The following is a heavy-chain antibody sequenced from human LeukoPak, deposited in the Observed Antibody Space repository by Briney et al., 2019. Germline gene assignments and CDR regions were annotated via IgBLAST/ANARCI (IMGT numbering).Heavy chain of an antibody. Sequence: PSETLSLTCAVSGVSFDDYYWSWVRQTSGKGLEWIGEINHSGYTNDSPSLKSRVILSIDTSRKQFSLNLRSVTVADTGIYYCTRMTAGHDYWGQGTLVTVSS. V-gene: IGHV4-34*01. CDR3: TRMTAGHDY. CDR2: INHSGYT. D-gene: IGHD2-21*02. CDR1: GVSFDDYY. J-gene: IGHJ4*02.